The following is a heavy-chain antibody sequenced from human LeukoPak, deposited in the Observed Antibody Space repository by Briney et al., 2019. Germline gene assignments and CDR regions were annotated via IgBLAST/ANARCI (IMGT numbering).Heavy chain of an antibody. J-gene: IGHJ4*02. D-gene: IGHD5-12*01. V-gene: IGHV4-59*01. Sequence: SETLSLTCTVSGGSISSYYWSWIRQPPGKGLEWIGYIYYTGSTNYNPSLKSRVTISVDTSKNQFSLKLSSVTAADTAVYYCARDRGDGYDYFWDYWGQGTLVTVSS. CDR3: ARDRGDGYDYFWDY. CDR2: IYYTGST. CDR1: GGSISSYY.